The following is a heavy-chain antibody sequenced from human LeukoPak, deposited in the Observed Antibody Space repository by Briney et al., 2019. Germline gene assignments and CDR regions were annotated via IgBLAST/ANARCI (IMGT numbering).Heavy chain of an antibody. J-gene: IGHJ4*02. CDR1: GYTFTGNY. CDR2: INPNNGGT. D-gene: IGHD4-23*01. Sequence: ASVKVSCKASGYTFTGNYMHWVRRAPGQGLEWVGWINPNNGGTNYAQKFQGRVTLTRDTSISTAYMDLSRLRSDDTAVYYCARVRNGGNSGDYWGQGTLVSVSS. V-gene: IGHV1-2*02. CDR3: ARVRNGGNSGDY.